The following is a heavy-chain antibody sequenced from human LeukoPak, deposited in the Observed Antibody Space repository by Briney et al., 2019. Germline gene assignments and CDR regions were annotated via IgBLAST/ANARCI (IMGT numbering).Heavy chain of an antibody. CDR3: AKDKGVGANSPAFDI. CDR2: ISWNSGSI. J-gene: IGHJ3*02. Sequence: PGRSLRLSCAASGFTFDDYAMHWVRHAPGKGLEWVSGISWNSGSIGYADSVKGRFTISRDNAKNSLYLQMNSLRAEDTALYYCAKDKGVGANSPAFDIWGQGTMVTVSS. CDR1: GFTFDDYA. D-gene: IGHD1-26*01. V-gene: IGHV3-9*01.